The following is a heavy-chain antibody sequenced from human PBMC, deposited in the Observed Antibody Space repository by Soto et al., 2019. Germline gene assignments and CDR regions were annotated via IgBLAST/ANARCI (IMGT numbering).Heavy chain of an antibody. J-gene: IGHJ4*02. CDR3: ARGDLDDYGGNDY. CDR1: GFTFSSYG. Sequence: GGSLRLSCAASGFTFSSYGMHWVRQAPGKGLEWVAVIWYDGSNKYYADSVKGRFTISRDNSKNTLYLQMNSLRAEDTAVYYCARGDLDDYGGNDYWGQGTLVTVSS. V-gene: IGHV3-33*01. D-gene: IGHD4-17*01. CDR2: IWYDGSNK.